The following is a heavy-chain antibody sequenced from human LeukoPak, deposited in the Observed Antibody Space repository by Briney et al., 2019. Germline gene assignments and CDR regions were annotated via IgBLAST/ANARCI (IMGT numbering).Heavy chain of an antibody. CDR1: GFTFSSYA. Sequence: PGGSLRLSCAASGFTFSSYAMHWVRQAPGKGLWWVAVISYDGSNKYYADSVKGRFTISRDNSKNTLYLQMNSLRAEDTAVYYCARTPWSGSYYYFDYWGQGTLVTVSS. CDR2: ISYDGSNK. CDR3: ARTPWSGSYYYFDY. J-gene: IGHJ4*02. V-gene: IGHV3-30*04. D-gene: IGHD3-10*01.